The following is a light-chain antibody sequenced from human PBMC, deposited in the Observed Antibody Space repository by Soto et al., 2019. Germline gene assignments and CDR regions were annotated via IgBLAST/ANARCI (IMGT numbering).Light chain of an antibody. CDR3: SSYTSSSTPV. J-gene: IGLJ1*01. Sequence: QSALTQPASVSGSPGQSITIACAGTSSDVGGYNYVSWYQQHPGKAPKLMIYEVSNRPSGGSNRYSGSKSGNTASLTISGLQAVDEADYYCSSYTSSSTPVFGTGTKVTVL. V-gene: IGLV2-14*01. CDR2: EVS. CDR1: SSDVGGYNY.